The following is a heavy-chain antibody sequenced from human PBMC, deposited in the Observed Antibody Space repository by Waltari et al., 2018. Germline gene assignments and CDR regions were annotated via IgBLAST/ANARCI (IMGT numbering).Heavy chain of an antibody. D-gene: IGHD5-12*01. CDR1: GFTFSSYA. J-gene: IGHJ4*02. CDR3: ASQTGGIVATIDY. V-gene: IGHV3-30*04. CDR2: ISYNGRNK. Sequence: QVQLVASGGGVVQPGRSLRLSCAASGFTFSSYAMNWVRQAPGKGLAWVAVISYNGRNKYYADAVKGRFPISRDNSKNTLYLQMNILRAEDTAVYYCASQTGGIVATIDYWGQGTLVTVSS.